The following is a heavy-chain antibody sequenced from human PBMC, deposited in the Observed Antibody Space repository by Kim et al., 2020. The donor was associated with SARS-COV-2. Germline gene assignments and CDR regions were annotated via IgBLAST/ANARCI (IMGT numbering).Heavy chain of an antibody. Sequence: SETLSLTCAVSGGSISSSNWWSWVRQPPGKGLEWIGEIYHSVSTNYNPSLKSRVTISVDKSKNQFSLKLSSVTAADTAVYYCARGMWIQLWGFDPWGQGTLVTVSS. D-gene: IGHD5-18*01. J-gene: IGHJ5*02. CDR1: GGSISSSNW. CDR2: IYHSVST. CDR3: ARGMWIQLWGFDP. V-gene: IGHV4-4*02.